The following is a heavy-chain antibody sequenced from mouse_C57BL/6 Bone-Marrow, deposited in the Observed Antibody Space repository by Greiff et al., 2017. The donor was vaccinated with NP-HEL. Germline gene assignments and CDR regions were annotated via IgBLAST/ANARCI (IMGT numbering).Heavy chain of an antibody. D-gene: IGHD2-3*01. CDR1: GYTFTGYW. CDR2: ILPGSGST. CDR3: ASYDGYYDDAMDY. V-gene: IGHV1-9*01. Sequence: QVQLQQSGAELMKPGASVKLSCKASGYTFTGYWIDWVKQRPGHGLEWIGEILPGSGSTNYNEKFKGKATFTADTSSNTAYMQLSSLTSEDSAFYYCASYDGYYDDAMDYWGQGTSVTVSS. J-gene: IGHJ4*01.